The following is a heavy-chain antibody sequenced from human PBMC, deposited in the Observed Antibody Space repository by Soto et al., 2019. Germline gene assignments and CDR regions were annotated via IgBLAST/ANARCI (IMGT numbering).Heavy chain of an antibody. CDR3: ARTDYYDRLYYYYGMDV. Sequence: PSETLSLTCTVSGGSISSGGYYWSWIRQHPGKGLEWIGYIYYSGSTYYNPSLKSRVTISVDTSKNHFSLKLSSVTAADTAVYYCARTDYYDRLYYYYGMDVWGQGTTVTVSS. J-gene: IGHJ6*02. CDR2: IYYSGST. D-gene: IGHD3-22*01. CDR1: GGSISSGGYY. V-gene: IGHV4-31*03.